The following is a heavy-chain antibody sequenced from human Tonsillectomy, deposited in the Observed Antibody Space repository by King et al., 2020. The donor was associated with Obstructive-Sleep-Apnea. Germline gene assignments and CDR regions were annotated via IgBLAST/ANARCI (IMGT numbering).Heavy chain of an antibody. V-gene: IGHV3-21*01. J-gene: IGHJ4*02. CDR3: AKDYDDYGY. D-gene: IGHD4-17*01. Sequence: EVQLVESGGGLVKPGGSLRLSCAASGFTFSSYSMNWVRQAPGKGLDWVSSIICISSYIYYADSVKGRFTIAGDNAKNALYLQMTSLRAEDTAVYYCAKDYDDYGYWGQGTLVTVSS. CDR2: IICISSYI. CDR1: GFTFSSYS.